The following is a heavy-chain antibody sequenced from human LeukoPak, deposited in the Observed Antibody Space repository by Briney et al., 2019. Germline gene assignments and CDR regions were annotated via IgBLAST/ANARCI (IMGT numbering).Heavy chain of an antibody. CDR1: GFTFSSYA. CDR3: ARGKRETFTFLSYFDY. CDR2: ISYDGSNK. Sequence: GGSLRLSCAASGFTFSSYAMHWVRQAPGKGLKWVAVISYDGSNKYYADSVKGRFTIYRDNSKNKLYLQMNSLRAEDTAVYYCARGKRETFTFLSYFDYWGQGTLVTVSS. D-gene: IGHD3-16*01. V-gene: IGHV3-30*04. J-gene: IGHJ4*02.